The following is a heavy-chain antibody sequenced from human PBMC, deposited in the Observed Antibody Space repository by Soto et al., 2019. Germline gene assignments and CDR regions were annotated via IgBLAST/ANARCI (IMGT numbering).Heavy chain of an antibody. CDR3: ARAPTGAQYNWFDP. Sequence: QVHLVQSGAEVKKPGASVKVSCKASGYSFSNYAMHWVRQAPGQRLEWMGWINAGNGNTKYPQKFQDRVTITRDTSASTAYMELSSLRSEDTAVYYCARAPTGAQYNWFDPWGQGTLVTVSS. V-gene: IGHV1-3*01. CDR1: GYSFSNYA. J-gene: IGHJ5*02. CDR2: INAGNGNT.